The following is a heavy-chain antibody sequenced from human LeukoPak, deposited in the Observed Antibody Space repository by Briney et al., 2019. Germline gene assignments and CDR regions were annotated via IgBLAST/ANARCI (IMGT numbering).Heavy chain of an antibody. J-gene: IGHJ6*02. CDR3: ARGKDYYGSGSYYNYGMDV. D-gene: IGHD3-10*01. V-gene: IGHV1-18*01. CDR1: GYTLTSYG. Sequence: GASVKVCCTASGYTLTSYGISWVRQAPEQGQERRVRNTAYNGNTNYAQKLQGRVTMTTDTSTSTAYMELRSLRSDDTAVYYCARGKDYYGSGSYYNYGMDVWGQGTTVTVSS. CDR2: NTAYNGNT.